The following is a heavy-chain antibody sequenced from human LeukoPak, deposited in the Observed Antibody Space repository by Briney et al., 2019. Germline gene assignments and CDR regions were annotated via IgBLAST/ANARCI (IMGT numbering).Heavy chain of an antibody. Sequence: SETLSLTCTVSGGSISSSSYYWGWIRQPPGKGLEWIGSIYYSGSTYYNPSLKSRVTISVDTSKNQFSPKLSSVTDADTAMYSCARVSGYDWESFYDYWGQGSLVTVSS. CDR2: IYYSGST. D-gene: IGHD5-12*01. V-gene: IGHV4-39*07. CDR1: GGSISSSSYY. J-gene: IGHJ4*02. CDR3: ARVSGYDWESFYDY.